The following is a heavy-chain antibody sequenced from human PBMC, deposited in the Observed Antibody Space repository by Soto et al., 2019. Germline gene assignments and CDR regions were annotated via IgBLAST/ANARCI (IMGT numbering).Heavy chain of an antibody. CDR1: GGSISSGGYY. D-gene: IGHD6-13*01. V-gene: IGHV4-31*03. CDR2: IYYSGST. J-gene: IGHJ5*02. CDR3: ARADHYSSPFRCFDP. Sequence: QVQLQESGPGLVKPSQTLSLTCTVSGGSISSGGYYWIWIRQHPGKGLEWIGYIYYSGSTYYNPSLKSRVTISVDTSKNQFSLQLSSVTAADTAVYYCARADHYSSPFRCFDPWGQGTLVTVSS.